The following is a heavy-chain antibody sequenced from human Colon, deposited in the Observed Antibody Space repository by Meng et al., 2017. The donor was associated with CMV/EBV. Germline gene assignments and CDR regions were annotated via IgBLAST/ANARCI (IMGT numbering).Heavy chain of an antibody. J-gene: IGHJ6*04. D-gene: IGHD2-8*01. V-gene: IGHV3-21*01. CDR1: GFTFSSYS. CDR2: ISSSSSYI. CDR3: ARVLKGMGYYYYGMDV. Sequence: GESLKISCAASGFTFSSYSMNWVRQAPGKGLEWVSSISSSSSYIYYADSVKGRFTISRDNAKNSLYLQMNSLRAEDTAVYYCARVLKGMGYYYYGMDVWGKGTTVTVSS.